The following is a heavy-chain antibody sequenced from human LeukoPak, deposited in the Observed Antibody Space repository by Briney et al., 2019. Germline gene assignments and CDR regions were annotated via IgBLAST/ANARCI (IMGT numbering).Heavy chain of an antibody. CDR3: ARGSRGRRLGDAFDI. V-gene: IGHV3-30-3*01. CDR1: GFVFGDYA. D-gene: IGHD3-16*01. Sequence: GGSLRLSCAASGFVFGDYAMHWVRQAPGKGLEWAALISHNGSSKYYADSVRGRFTISRDNSKNTLYLQMNSLRAEDTAVYYCARGSRGRRLGDAFDIWGQGTMVTVSS. J-gene: IGHJ3*02. CDR2: ISHNGSSK.